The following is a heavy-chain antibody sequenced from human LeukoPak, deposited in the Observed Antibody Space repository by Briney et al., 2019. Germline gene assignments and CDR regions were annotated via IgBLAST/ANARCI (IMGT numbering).Heavy chain of an antibody. V-gene: IGHV3-23*01. CDR1: GFTFSSYA. CDR3: AKDYPSAVGASPFEY. D-gene: IGHD1-26*01. Sequence: PGGSLRLSCAASGFTFSSYAMSWVRQAPGKGLEWVSSVSGSGGYTYYAGSVKGRFTISGDNSKNTLYLQMNSLRPEDTALYYCAKDYPSAVGASPFEYWGQGTLVTVS. J-gene: IGHJ4*02. CDR2: VSGSGGYT.